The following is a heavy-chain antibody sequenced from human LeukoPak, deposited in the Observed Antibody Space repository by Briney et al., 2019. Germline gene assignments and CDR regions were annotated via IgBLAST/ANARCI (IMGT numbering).Heavy chain of an antibody. CDR2: INPSGGST. J-gene: IGHJ4*02. CDR1: GYTFTSYY. V-gene: IGHV1-46*01. D-gene: IGHD2-2*01. CDR3: ARAFCSSSTCYAPNFDY. Sequence: ASVKVSCKASGYTFTSYYLHWVRQAPGQGLGWMGIINPSGGSTSYAQKFQGRVTMTRDTSTSTVYMELSSLRSEDTAVYYCARAFCSSSTCYAPNFDYWGQGTLVTVSS.